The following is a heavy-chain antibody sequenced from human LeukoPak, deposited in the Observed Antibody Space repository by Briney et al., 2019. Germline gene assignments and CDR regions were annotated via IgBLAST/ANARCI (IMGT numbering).Heavy chain of an antibody. CDR3: ARDGGSTIH. J-gene: IGHJ3*01. CDR1: GFTFSTFA. V-gene: IGHV3-23*01. CDR2: IFPSGGEI. Sequence: GGSLRLSCAASGFTFSTFAMIWVRQPPGKGLEWVSSIFPSGGEIHYADSVRGRFTISRDNSKSTLSLQMNSLRAEDTALYYCARDGGSTIHWGQGTMVTVSS. D-gene: IGHD3-16*01.